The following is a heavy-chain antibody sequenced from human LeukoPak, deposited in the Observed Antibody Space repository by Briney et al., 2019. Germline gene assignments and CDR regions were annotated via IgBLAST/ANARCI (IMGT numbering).Heavy chain of an antibody. CDR1: GFTFTNNW. V-gene: IGHV3-7*04. CDR3: ARGRAIDI. Sequence: GGSLRLSCAASGFTFTNNWMTWVRQAPGKGLEWVANIKPDDSEKYYVGSVKGRFTISRDNAKSSVYLQMNSLRAEDTAVYYCARGRAIDIWGRGTMVTVSS. CDR2: IKPDDSEK. J-gene: IGHJ3*02.